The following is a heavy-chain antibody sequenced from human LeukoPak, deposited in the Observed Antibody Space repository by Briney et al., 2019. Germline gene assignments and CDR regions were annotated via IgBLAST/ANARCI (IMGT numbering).Heavy chain of an antibody. J-gene: IGHJ6*02. CDR2: INPNSGGT. D-gene: IGHD6-13*01. CDR1: GYTFTGYY. V-gene: IGHV1-2*04. CDR3: ARSGAAAGTPPYYYYYGMDV. Sequence: ASVKVSCKASGYTFTGYYMHWVRQAPGQGLEWMGWINPNSGGTNYAQKFQGWVTMTRDTSISTAYMELSRLRSDDTAVYYCARSGAAAGTPPYYYYYGMDVWGQGTTVTVSS.